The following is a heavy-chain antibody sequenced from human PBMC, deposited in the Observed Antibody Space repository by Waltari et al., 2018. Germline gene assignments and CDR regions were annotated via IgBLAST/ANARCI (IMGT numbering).Heavy chain of an antibody. CDR2: IRYDGSNK. Sequence: QVQLVESGGGVVQPGGSLRLSCAASGFTFSSYGMHWVRQAPGKGLEWVAFIRYDGSNKYYADSVKGRFTISRDNSKNTLYLQMNSLRAEDTAVYYCAKDPSYSSSSGAYYFDYWGQGTLVTVSS. CDR1: GFTFSSYG. J-gene: IGHJ4*02. D-gene: IGHD6-6*01. CDR3: AKDPSYSSSSGAYYFDY. V-gene: IGHV3-30*02.